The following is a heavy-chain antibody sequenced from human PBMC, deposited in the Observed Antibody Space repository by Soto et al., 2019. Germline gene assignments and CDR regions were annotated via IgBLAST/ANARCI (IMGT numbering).Heavy chain of an antibody. CDR3: AKSAMVRGGGWFDP. D-gene: IGHD3-10*01. V-gene: IGHV3-23*01. CDR1: GFTFSSYA. Sequence: EVQLLESGGGLVQPGGSLRLSCAASGFTFSSYAMSWVRQAPGKGLEWVSDISGSGGNTYYADSVKGRFTISRDNSKNTLYRQMNSLRAEDTAVYYCAKSAMVRGGGWFDPWGQGTLVTVSS. J-gene: IGHJ5*02. CDR2: ISGSGGNT.